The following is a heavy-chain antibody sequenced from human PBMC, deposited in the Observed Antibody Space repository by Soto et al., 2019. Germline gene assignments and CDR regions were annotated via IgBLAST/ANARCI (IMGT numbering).Heavy chain of an antibody. J-gene: IGHJ6*02. CDR2: IIPIFGTA. D-gene: IGHD3-10*01. CDR3: ARDSINYYGSGSAGGMDV. V-gene: IGHV1-69*01. CDR1: GGTFSSYA. Sequence: QVQLVQSGAEVKKPGSSVKVSCKASGGTFSSYAISWVRQAPGQGLEWMGGIIPIFGTANYAQKFQGRVTITADESTSTAYMELSSLRSEDTAVYDCARDSINYYGSGSAGGMDVWGQGTTVTVSS.